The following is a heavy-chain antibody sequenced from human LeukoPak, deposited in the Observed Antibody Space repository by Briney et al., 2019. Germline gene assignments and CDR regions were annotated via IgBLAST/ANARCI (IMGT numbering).Heavy chain of an antibody. J-gene: IGHJ4*02. V-gene: IGHV3-23*01. D-gene: IGHD3-16*01. CDR2: ISGSGGST. Sequence: GGSLRLSCAASGFTFSSYAMSWVRQAPGKGLEWVSAISGSGGSTYYADSVKGRFTISRDNSKNTLYLQMNSLRAEDTAVYYCAKEGTFPLGFWDNFDYWGRGTLVTVSS. CDR3: AKEGTFPLGFWDNFDY. CDR1: GFTFSSYA.